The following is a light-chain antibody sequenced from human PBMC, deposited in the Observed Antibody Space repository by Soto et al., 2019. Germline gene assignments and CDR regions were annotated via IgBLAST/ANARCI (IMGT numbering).Light chain of an antibody. V-gene: IGLV4-69*01. Sequence: QSALTQSPSASASLGASVKLTCTLSSGHSSYAIAWHQQQPEKGPRFLMKINSDGSHTKGDGIPARFSGSSSGTERYLTISSLQSEDEADYYCQTWGTGIHVFGGGTKLTVL. J-gene: IGLJ3*02. CDR2: INSDGSH. CDR3: QTWGTGIHV. CDR1: SGHSSYA.